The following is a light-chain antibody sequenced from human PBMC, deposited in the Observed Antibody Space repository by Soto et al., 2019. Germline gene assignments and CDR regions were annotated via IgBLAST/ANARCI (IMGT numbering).Light chain of an antibody. CDR2: GAS. CDR3: QQYGSALIT. Sequence: EGVLTQSPGTLSLSPGERATLSCRASQSVSSSYLAWYQQKPGQAPRLLIYGASTRATGIPDRFSASGSGTDFTLTISGLEPEDFAVYYCQQYGSALITSGQGTRLEIK. J-gene: IGKJ5*01. V-gene: IGKV3-20*01. CDR1: QSVSSSY.